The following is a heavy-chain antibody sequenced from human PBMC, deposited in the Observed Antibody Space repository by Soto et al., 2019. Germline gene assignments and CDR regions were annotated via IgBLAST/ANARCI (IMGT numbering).Heavy chain of an antibody. CDR3: AKRACSPASCSYFDY. V-gene: IGHV3-23*01. CDR1: GFTFRTYD. Sequence: GGSLRLSCASSGFTFRTYDMSCVRQAPGKGLEWVSGISGTDGSTSYIDSVKGRFTISRDDSENTLYLQMNSLRAEDTAVYYCAKRACSPASCSYFDYWGQGTLVTVSS. CDR2: ISGTDGST. J-gene: IGHJ4*02. D-gene: IGHD2-2*01.